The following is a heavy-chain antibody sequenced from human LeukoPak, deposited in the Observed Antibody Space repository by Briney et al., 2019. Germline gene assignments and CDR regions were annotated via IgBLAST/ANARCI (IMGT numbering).Heavy chain of an antibody. CDR1: GFTFSDYN. CDR2: INHSGST. CDR3: ARVRGVRPFDY. V-gene: IGHV4-34*01. J-gene: IGHJ4*02. Sequence: GSLRLSCAASGFTFSDYNMMWVRQAPGKGLEWIGEINHSGSTNYNPSLKSRVTISVDTSKNQFSLKLSSVTAADTAVYYCARVRGVRPFDYWGQGTLVTVSS. D-gene: IGHD3-10*01.